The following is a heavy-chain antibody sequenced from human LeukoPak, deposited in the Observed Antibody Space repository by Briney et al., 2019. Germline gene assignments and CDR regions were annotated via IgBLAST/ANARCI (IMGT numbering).Heavy chain of an antibody. V-gene: IGHV3-23*01. Sequence: PGGSLRLSCAASGFTFSSYAMSWVRQAPGKGLEWVSAISGSGGSTYYADSVKGRFTISRDNSKNTLYLQMNSLRAEDTAVYYCAKDAHYYGSGSYYKGDYWGQGTLVTVSS. D-gene: IGHD3-10*01. CDR2: ISGSGGST. CDR3: AKDAHYYGSGSYYKGDY. CDR1: GFTFSSYA. J-gene: IGHJ4*02.